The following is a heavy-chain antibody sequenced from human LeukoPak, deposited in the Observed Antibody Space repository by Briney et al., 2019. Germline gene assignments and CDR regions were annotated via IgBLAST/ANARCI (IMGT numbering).Heavy chain of an antibody. V-gene: IGHV4-39*07. Sequence: SETLSLTCTVSGASISGSGYYWGWIRQPPGKGLEWIGSIYYSGSTYYNPSLKSRVTISVDTSKNQFSLKLSSVTSADTAVYYCARDLSFPAYYMDVWGKGTTVTVSS. CDR3: ARDLSFPAYYMDV. J-gene: IGHJ6*03. CDR1: GASISGSGYY. CDR2: IYYSGST.